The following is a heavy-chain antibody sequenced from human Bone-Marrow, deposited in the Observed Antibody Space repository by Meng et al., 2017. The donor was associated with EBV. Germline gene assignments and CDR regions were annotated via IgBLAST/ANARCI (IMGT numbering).Heavy chain of an antibody. V-gene: IGHV3-74*01. D-gene: IGHD6-13*01. Sequence: VQLVGSGGGLVQPGGSLRLSCAASGFTLSNYWMHWVRQVPGKGLVWVSRINVDGSDTIYADSVKGRFTISRDNGKNTLYLQMNSLRADDTAVYYCSRSNWYPDYWGQGTLVTVSS. CDR2: INVDGSDT. CDR1: GFTLSNYW. CDR3: SRSNWYPDY. J-gene: IGHJ4*02.